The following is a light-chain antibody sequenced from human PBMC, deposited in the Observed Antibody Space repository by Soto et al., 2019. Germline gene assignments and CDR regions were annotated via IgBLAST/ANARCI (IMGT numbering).Light chain of an antibody. CDR3: QQYHSYLWT. CDR2: KAS. Sequence: DIQLTQSPSTLSASVGERATITCRASQSISSWLAWYQQKPGKAPKLLIYKASSLESGVPARFSGSGSGTEFTLTISSLQPDDFAAYYCQQYHSYLWTFGQGTKVDIK. J-gene: IGKJ1*01. CDR1: QSISSW. V-gene: IGKV1-5*03.